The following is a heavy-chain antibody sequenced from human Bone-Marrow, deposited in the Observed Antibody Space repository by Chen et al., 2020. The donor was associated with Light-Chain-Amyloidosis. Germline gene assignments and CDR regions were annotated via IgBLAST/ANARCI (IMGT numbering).Heavy chain of an antibody. J-gene: IGHJ3*02. CDR2: ISSSSRST. V-gene: IGHV3-21*01. Sequence: EVQLLESGGGLVQPGGSLRLSCAGSNFTFDVYTMNWVRLTPGKGLEWVSAISSSSRSTYYADSVRGRFTTSRDNADNSLTLHMDDLRVEDTGVYFCAKEMGIHNGAFDIWGRGTVVTVSS. D-gene: IGHD2-8*01. CDR1: NFTFDVYT. CDR3: AKEMGIHNGAFDI.